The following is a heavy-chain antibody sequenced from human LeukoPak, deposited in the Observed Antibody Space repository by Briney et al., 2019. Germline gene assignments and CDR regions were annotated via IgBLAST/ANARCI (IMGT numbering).Heavy chain of an antibody. CDR2: IYYSGTT. V-gene: IGHV4-59*11. Sequence: SETLSLTCTVSGGSISSHYWSWIRQPPGKGLEWVGYIYYSGTTNYNPSLKSRVTISVDTSKNQFSLKLSSVTAADTAVYYCARGVYIAAAQYGYWGQGTLVTVSS. CDR1: GGSISSHY. J-gene: IGHJ4*02. D-gene: IGHD6-13*01. CDR3: ARGVYIAAAQYGY.